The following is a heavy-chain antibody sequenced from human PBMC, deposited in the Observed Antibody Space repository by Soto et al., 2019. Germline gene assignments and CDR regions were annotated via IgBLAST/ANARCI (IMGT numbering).Heavy chain of an antibody. Sequence: GGSLRLSCAASGFTFSSYAMTWVRQAPGKGLEWVSGLSAGGTYTYYADSVKGRFTISRDNFRNTLFLEMNGLRAEDTAIYYCARIPRTTISNPFDSWGQGTLVTVSS. CDR3: ARIPRTTISNPFDS. V-gene: IGHV3-23*01. J-gene: IGHJ5*01. CDR2: LSAGGTYT. CDR1: GFTFSSYA. D-gene: IGHD3-9*01.